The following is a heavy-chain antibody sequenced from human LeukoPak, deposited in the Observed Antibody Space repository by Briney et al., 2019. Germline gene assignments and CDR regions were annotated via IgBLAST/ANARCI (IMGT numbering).Heavy chain of an antibody. CDR3: AREGSTSFGFDP. CDR1: GITFSGSW. Sequence: GGSLRLSCAAPGITFSGSWMHWVRQGPGKGLVWVSRINTDGSSTTYADSVKGRFTVSRDNAKNTLYLQMNSLRAEDTAVYYCAREGSTSFGFDPWGQGTLVTVSS. D-gene: IGHD6-13*01. J-gene: IGHJ5*02. CDR2: INTDGSST. V-gene: IGHV3-74*01.